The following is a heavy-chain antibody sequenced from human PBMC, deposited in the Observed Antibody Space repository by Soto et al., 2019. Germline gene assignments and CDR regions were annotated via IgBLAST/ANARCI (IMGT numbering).Heavy chain of an antibody. CDR2: IYYSGST. CDR3: ARGNGYTYGNWFDP. D-gene: IGHD5-18*01. V-gene: IGHV4-31*03. Sequence: PSETLSLTCTVSGGSISNGGYYWSWIRQHPGKGLEWIGHIYYSGSTYYNPSLRSRAIISVDMSKNQFSLKLSSVTAADTGVYYCARGNGYTYGNWFDPWGQGTLVTAPQ. J-gene: IGHJ5*02. CDR1: GGSISNGGYY.